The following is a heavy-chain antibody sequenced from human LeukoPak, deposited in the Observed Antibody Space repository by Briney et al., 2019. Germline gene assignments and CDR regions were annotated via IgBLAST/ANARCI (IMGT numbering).Heavy chain of an antibody. CDR3: AKGAGGFSYYNWFDP. CDR2: IYYSGTT. J-gene: IGHJ5*02. Sequence: KASETLSLTCTMSGGSISSSPYYWGWIRQPPGKGLEWIGSIYYSGTTHYSPSLESRATISVDTSKNQFSLKLASVTAADTAIYYCAKGAGGFSYYNWFDPWGQGTLVTVSS. V-gene: IGHV4-39*07. D-gene: IGHD5-18*01. CDR1: GGSISSSPYY.